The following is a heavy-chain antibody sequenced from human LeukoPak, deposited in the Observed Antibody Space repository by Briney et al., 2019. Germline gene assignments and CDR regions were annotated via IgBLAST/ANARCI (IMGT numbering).Heavy chain of an antibody. J-gene: IGHJ4*02. V-gene: IGHV3-15*01. D-gene: IGHD4-17*01. CDR3: STGDADSVGFDY. Sequence: GGSLRLSCTASGVIFSNAWMNWVRQAPGKGLEWAGRIKSKPDGGTTDYAAPVKGRFSISRDGSKNTVYLQMDSLKTEDTAVYYCSTGDADSVGFDYWGQGTLVTVSS. CDR1: GVIFSNAW. CDR2: IKSKPDGGTT.